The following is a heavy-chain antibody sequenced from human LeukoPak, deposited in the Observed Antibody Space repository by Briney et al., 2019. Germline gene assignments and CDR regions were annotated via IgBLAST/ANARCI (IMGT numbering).Heavy chain of an antibody. J-gene: IGHJ4*02. D-gene: IGHD1-26*01. CDR2: IYYSGST. CDR1: GGSISSYY. Sequence: SETLSLTCTGSGGSISSYYWSWIRQPPGKGLAWIGYIYYSGSTNYNPSLKSRVTISVDTSKNQFSLKLSSVTAADTAVYYCARQVGATTFDYWGQGTLVTVSS. V-gene: IGHV4-59*01. CDR3: ARQVGATTFDY.